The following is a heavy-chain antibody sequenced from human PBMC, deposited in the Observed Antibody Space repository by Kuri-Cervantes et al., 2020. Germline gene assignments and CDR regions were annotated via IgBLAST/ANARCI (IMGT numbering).Heavy chain of an antibody. CDR1: GGSFSGYY. Sequence: ESLKISCAVHGGSFSGYYWSWIRQPPGKGLEWIGEINHSGSTNYNPSLKSRVTISVDTSKNQFSLKLSSVTAADTAVYYCAKDRSLYGDYAWHWGQGTLVTVSS. V-gene: IGHV4-34*01. CDR3: AKDRSLYGDYAWH. CDR2: INHSGST. D-gene: IGHD4-17*01. J-gene: IGHJ4*02.